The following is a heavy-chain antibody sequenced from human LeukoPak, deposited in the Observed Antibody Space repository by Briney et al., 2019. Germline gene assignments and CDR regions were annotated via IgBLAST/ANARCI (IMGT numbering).Heavy chain of an antibody. D-gene: IGHD2-2*01. CDR3: SKEDVPNDY. CDR1: GFTLNSYA. Sequence: GGSLRLSCAVSGFTLNSYAMCWVRQAPGKGLEWVSASRSGGTTSYAASVEGRFSISTDASKNTLYFQMNNLRSADKTVYYYSKEDVPNDYWGQGTLVTVSS. CDR2: SRSGGTT. J-gene: IGHJ4*02. V-gene: IGHV3-23*01.